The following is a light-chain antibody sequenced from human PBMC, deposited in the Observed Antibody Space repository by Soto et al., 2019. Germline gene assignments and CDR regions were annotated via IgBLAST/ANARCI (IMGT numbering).Light chain of an antibody. J-gene: IGKJ1*01. CDR1: QSINSW. CDR2: DAS. Sequence: DIQMTQSPSTLSASVGDRVTITCRASQSINSWLAWYQQKPGKAPKLLIYDASSLESGVPSRFSGSGSVTEFTLIISGLQPDDFATYYCQQYNSYRTFGQGTKVEIK. V-gene: IGKV1-5*01. CDR3: QQYNSYRT.